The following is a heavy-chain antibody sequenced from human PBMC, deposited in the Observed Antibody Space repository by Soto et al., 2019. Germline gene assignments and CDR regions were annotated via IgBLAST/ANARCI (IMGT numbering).Heavy chain of an antibody. Sequence: QVQLVESGGGVVQPGRSLRLSCATSGFIFSSYGMHWVRQGPGKGLEWVAVIWYDGTNKYYADSVNGRFTISRDDSKNALYLQMSALRADDTAVYYWERGPLTTETSWGDWYFDLWGRGTLVAVSS. CDR2: IWYDGTNK. J-gene: IGHJ2*01. CDR3: ERGPLTTETSWGDWYFDL. V-gene: IGHV3-33*01. D-gene: IGHD3-16*01. CDR1: GFIFSSYG.